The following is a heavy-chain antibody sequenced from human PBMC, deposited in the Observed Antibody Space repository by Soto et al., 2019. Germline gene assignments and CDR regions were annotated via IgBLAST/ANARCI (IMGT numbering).Heavy chain of an antibody. Sequence: PGGSLRLSCAASGFTFSSYSMNWVRQAPGKGLEWVSSISSSSSYIYYADSVKGRFTISRDNAKNSLYLQMNSLRAEDTAVYYCARDSEFAVTTGNYYYGMDVCGQGTTVTVSS. CDR3: ARDSEFAVTTGNYYYGMDV. D-gene: IGHD4-4*01. J-gene: IGHJ6*02. CDR2: ISSSSSYI. CDR1: GFTFSSYS. V-gene: IGHV3-21*01.